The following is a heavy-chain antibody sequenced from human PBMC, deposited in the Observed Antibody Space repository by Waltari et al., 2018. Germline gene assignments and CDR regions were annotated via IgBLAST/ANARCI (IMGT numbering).Heavy chain of an antibody. CDR2: INSDGSTI. CDR3: ARVPTYTVSTGGFDY. CDR1: VFTFRTYYW. J-gene: IGHJ4*02. Sequence: EVQLVESGGGLVQPGGSLRLSCAASVFTFRTYYWMRWVRQAPGQGLVGVSRINSDGSTINYADSGKGRFTISRDNAKNTVYLQMNSLRAADTAVYYCARVPTYTVSTGGFDYWGQGTLVTVSS. D-gene: IGHD4-17*01. V-gene: IGHV3-74*01.